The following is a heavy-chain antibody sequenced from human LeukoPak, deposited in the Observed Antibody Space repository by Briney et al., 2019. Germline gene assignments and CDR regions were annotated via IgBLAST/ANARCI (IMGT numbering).Heavy chain of an antibody. J-gene: IGHJ5*02. Sequence: ASVKVSCKASGYTFSDYYMHWVRQAPGQGLQWVGWINPNSGDTHYAQNFQGRVTMTRDTSISTAYMELSRLRSDDTAVYYCAREGTASSSPNWFDPWGQGTLVTVSS. D-gene: IGHD6-13*01. V-gene: IGHV1-2*02. CDR2: INPNSGDT. CDR1: GYTFSDYY. CDR3: AREGTASSSPNWFDP.